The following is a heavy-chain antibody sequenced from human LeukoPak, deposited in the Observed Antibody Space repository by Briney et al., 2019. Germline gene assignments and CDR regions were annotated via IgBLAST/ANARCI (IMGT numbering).Heavy chain of an antibody. J-gene: IGHJ4*02. CDR2: ISSSSSTI. D-gene: IGHD3-10*01. Sequence: GGSLRLSCAASGFTFSSYSMNWVRQAPGKGPEWVSYISSSSSTIYYADSVKGRFTISRDNAKNSLYLQMNSLRAEDTAVYYCARKAGEFDYWGQGTLVTVSS. CDR1: GFTFSSYS. V-gene: IGHV3-48*01. CDR3: ARKAGEFDY.